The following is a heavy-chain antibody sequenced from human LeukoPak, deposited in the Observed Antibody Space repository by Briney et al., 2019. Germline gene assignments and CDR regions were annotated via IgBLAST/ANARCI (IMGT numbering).Heavy chain of an antibody. V-gene: IGHV4-4*07. CDR3: ARGIGEQWLDRDCDY. Sequence: PSETLSLTCTVSGGSISSYYWSWIRQPAGKGLEWIGRIYTSGSTTYNPSLKSRVTMSVDTSKNQFSLKLSSVTAADTAVYYCARGIGEQWLDRDCDYWGQGTLVTVSS. D-gene: IGHD6-19*01. CDR2: IYTSGST. J-gene: IGHJ4*02. CDR1: GGSISSYY.